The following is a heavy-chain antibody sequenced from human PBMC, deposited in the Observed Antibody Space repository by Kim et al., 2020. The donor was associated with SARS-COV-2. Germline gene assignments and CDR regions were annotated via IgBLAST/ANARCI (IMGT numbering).Heavy chain of an antibody. D-gene: IGHD6-6*01. CDR3: AKDHISSGLFDY. CDR1: WFTFSSYG. Sequence: GGSLRLSCAASWFTFSSYGMQWVRQAPGKGLEWVAVISYDGSNKYYADSVKGRFTISRDNSKNTMYLQMNSLRAEDTSVYYCAKDHISSGLFDYWGQGTL. J-gene: IGHJ4*02. V-gene: IGHV3-30*18. CDR2: ISYDGSNK.